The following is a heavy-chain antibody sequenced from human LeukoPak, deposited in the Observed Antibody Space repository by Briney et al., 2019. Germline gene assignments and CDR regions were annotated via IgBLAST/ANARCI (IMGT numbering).Heavy chain of an antibody. Sequence: SETLSLTCAVYGGSFSGYYWSWIRQPPGKGLEWIGEINHRRSTNYNPSLKNRVTMSVDTSKNQFSLNLSSVTAADTAVYYCARGQFWSGYSIWGQGTLVTVSS. CDR1: GGSFSGYY. D-gene: IGHD3-3*02. CDR3: ARGQFWSGYSI. V-gene: IGHV4-34*01. CDR2: INHRRST. J-gene: IGHJ4*02.